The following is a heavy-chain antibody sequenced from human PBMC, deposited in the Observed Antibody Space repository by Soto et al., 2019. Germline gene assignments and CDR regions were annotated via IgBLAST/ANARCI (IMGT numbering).Heavy chain of an antibody. J-gene: IGHJ4*02. CDR3: ARDGYYDSSGYYYPLDY. V-gene: IGHV4-4*07. Sequence: PSETLSLTCTVSGGSISSYYWSWIRQPAGKGLGWIGRIYTSGSTNYNPSLKSRVTMSVDTSKNQFSLKLSSVTAADTAVYYCARDGYYDSSGYYYPLDYWGQGTLVTVSS. CDR2: IYTSGST. D-gene: IGHD3-22*01. CDR1: GGSISSYY.